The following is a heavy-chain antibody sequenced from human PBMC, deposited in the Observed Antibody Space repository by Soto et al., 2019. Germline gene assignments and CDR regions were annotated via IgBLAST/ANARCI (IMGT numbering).Heavy chain of an antibody. CDR1: GVMCRGYN. CDR2: ISSSSSTK. V-gene: IGHV3-48*02. D-gene: IGHD1-26*01. Sequence: GGSMRLWSAAAGVMCRGYNMNWVRQDTGKGLEWVSYISSSSSTKSYADSVKGRFTISRDNAKNSLYLQMESLRDEDTAVYFFARGYRDGSGNFQIDKWGQGTLVTVSS. CDR3: ARGYRDGSGNFQIDK. J-gene: IGHJ4*02.